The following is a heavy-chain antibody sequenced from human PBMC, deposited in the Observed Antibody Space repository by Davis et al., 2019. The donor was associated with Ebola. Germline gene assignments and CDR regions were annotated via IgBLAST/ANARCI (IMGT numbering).Heavy chain of an antibody. J-gene: IGHJ5*02. D-gene: IGHD5-18*01. CDR1: GYTFTSYY. CDR2: INPSGGST. V-gene: IGHV1-46*01. CDR3: AREGWQGYSYGDWWFDP. Sequence: ASVKVSCKASGYTFTSYYMHWVRQAPGQGLEWMGIINPSGGSTSYAQKFQGRVTMTRDTSTSTVYMELSSLRSEDTAVYYCAREGWQGYSYGDWWFDPWGQGTLVTVSS.